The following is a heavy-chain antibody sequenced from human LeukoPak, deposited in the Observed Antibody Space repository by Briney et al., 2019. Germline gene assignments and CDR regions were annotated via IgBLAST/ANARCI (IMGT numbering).Heavy chain of an antibody. CDR3: ATGSVRYSASWYSQEGDY. CDR1: GFTFSSYS. CDR2: ISSSSSYI. D-gene: IGHD6-13*01. V-gene: IGHV3-21*04. J-gene: IGHJ4*02. Sequence: NPGGSLRLSCAASGFTFSSYSMNWVRQAPGKGLEWVSSISSSSSYIYYADSVKGRFTISRDNAKNSLYLQMNSLRAEDTAVYYCATGSVRYSASWYSQEGDYWGQGTLVTVSS.